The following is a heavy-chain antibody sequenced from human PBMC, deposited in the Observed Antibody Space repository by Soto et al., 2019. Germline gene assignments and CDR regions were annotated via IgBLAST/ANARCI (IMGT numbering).Heavy chain of an antibody. Sequence: QVQLQESGPGLVKPSGTLSLTCAVSGGSISSSNWWSWVRQPPGKGLEWIGEIYHSGSTNYNPSLTSRVTISVDKAKNQFSLKLSSVPAADTAVYYCARGPIVVARHFAYWGQGTLVTVSS. D-gene: IGHD3-22*01. CDR1: GGSISSSNW. CDR2: IYHSGST. J-gene: IGHJ4*02. V-gene: IGHV4-4*02. CDR3: ARGPIVVARHFAY.